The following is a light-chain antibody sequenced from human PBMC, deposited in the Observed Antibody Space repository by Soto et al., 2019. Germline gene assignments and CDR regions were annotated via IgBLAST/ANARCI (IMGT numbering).Light chain of an antibody. CDR2: DAS. V-gene: IGKV1-5*01. J-gene: IGKJ4*01. CDR1: QSISSW. Sequence: DIPMTQSPSTLSASVGDRVTITCRASQSISSWLAWYQQKPGKAPKLLIYDASSLESGVPSRFNGSGSGTEFTLTISSLQPDDFATYYCQQYNSYLTFGGGTKVEIK. CDR3: QQYNSYLT.